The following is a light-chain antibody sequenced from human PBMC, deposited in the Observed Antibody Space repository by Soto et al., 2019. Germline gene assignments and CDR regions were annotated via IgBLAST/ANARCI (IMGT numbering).Light chain of an antibody. V-gene: IGLV1-40*01. CDR2: GNS. Sequence: QSVLTQPPSVSGAPGQRVTISCTGSSSNIGAGYDVHWYQQLPGTAPKLLISGNSNRPSGVPDRFSGSQSGTSASLAITGRQAEDEADYYCQYYDSSLSGAVVGGGTKLTVL. J-gene: IGLJ2*01. CDR1: SSNIGAGYD. CDR3: QYYDSSLSGAV.